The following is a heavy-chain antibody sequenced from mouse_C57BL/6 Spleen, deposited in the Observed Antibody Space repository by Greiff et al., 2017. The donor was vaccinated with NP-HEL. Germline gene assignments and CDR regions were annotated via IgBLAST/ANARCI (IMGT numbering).Heavy chain of an antibody. V-gene: IGHV1-52*01. J-gene: IGHJ2*01. Sequence: QVQLQQPGAELVRPGSSVKLSCKASGYTFTSYWMHWVKQRPIQGLEWIGNIDPSDSETHYNQKFKDKATLTVDKSSSTAYMQLSSLTSEDSAVYYCARGYYSNFYFDYWGQGTTLTVSS. CDR3: ARGYYSNFYFDY. CDR2: IDPSDSET. D-gene: IGHD2-5*01. CDR1: GYTFTSYW.